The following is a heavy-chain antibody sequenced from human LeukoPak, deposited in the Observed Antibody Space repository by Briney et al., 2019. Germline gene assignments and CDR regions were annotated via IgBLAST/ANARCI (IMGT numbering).Heavy chain of an antibody. V-gene: IGHV4-38-2*02. CDR1: GYSISSGYY. J-gene: IGHJ5*02. D-gene: IGHD3-22*01. CDR2: IYHSGKS. CDR3: PRDYYDSSAFNWFDP. Sequence: SETLSLTCMVSGYSISSGYYWDWSRQPPGKGLEWIASIYHSGKSDYNPSLKSRVTISIDSSKNQFSLTLTSLTAPHTPVYYCPRDYYDSSAFNWFDPWGQGTLVPVSS.